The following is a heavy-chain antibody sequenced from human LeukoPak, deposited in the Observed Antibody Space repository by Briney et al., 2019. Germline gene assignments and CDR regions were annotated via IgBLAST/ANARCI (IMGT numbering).Heavy chain of an antibody. V-gene: IGHV4-4*07. Sequence: SETLSLTCSVSGASITRYYWTWIRLPVGKGLEWFGRLYTNGTVNYNPSLRSRVTMSRDTSRNQFSLKLTSVTAADTAVYYCARLLGSSGYAGDWYFDLWGPGALVTVSA. CDR1: GASITRYY. D-gene: IGHD3-22*01. CDR3: ARLLGSSGYAGDWYFDL. CDR2: LYTNGTV. J-gene: IGHJ2*01.